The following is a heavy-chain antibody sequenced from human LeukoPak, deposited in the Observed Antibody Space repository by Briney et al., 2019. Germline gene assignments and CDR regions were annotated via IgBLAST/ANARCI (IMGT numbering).Heavy chain of an antibody. V-gene: IGHV4-34*01. J-gene: IGHJ5*02. CDR1: GGSFSGYY. CDR2: INHSGST. D-gene: IGHD1-7*01. Sequence: SETLCLTCAVYGGSFSGYYWSWIRQPPGKGLEWIGEINHSGSTNYNPSLKSRVTISVDTSKNQFSLKLSSVTAADTAVYYCARAPHNWNYRFDPWGQGTLVTVSS. CDR3: ARAPHNWNYRFDP.